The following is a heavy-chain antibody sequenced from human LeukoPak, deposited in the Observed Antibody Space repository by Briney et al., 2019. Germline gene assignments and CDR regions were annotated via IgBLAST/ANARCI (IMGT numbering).Heavy chain of an antibody. CDR3: ATLTTSNYYGMDV. V-gene: IGHV4-34*01. CDR1: GGSFSGYY. D-gene: IGHD2/OR15-2a*01. CDR2: INHSGST. Sequence: PSETLSLTCAVYGGSFSGYYWSWIRQPPGKGLEWIGEINHSGSTNYNQSLKSRVTISVDTSKNQFSLKLSSVTAADTAVYYCATLTTSNYYGMDVWGQGTTVPVSS. J-gene: IGHJ6*02.